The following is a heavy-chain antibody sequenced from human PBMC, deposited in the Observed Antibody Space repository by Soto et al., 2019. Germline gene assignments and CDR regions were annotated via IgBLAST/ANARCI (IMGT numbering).Heavy chain of an antibody. CDR2: IYYSGST. J-gene: IGHJ6*03. Sequence: SETLSLTCTVSGGSISSYYWSWIRQPPGKGLEWIGYIYYSGSTNYNPSLKSRVTISVDTSKNQFSLKLSSVTAADTAVYYCARLSTEQQLAQITFYYYYYYMDVWGKGTTVTVSS. CDR1: GGSISSYY. V-gene: IGHV4-59*08. D-gene: IGHD6-13*01. CDR3: ARLSTEQQLAQITFYYYYYYMDV.